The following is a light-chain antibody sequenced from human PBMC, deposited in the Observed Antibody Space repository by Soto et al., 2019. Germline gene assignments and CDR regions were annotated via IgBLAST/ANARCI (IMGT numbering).Light chain of an antibody. Sequence: DIQMTQSPSTLSAPVGDRVTITCRASQSISRWFAWYQQKPGKAPKVLIYDASRLESGVPSRFSGSGSGTEFTLTISSLQPDDFGTYDCQQYNRPATFGQGTKLEIK. CDR1: QSISRW. J-gene: IGKJ2*01. V-gene: IGKV1-5*01. CDR3: QQYNRPAT. CDR2: DAS.